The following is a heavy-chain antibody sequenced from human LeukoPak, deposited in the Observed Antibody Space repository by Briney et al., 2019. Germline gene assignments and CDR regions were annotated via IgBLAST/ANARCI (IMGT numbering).Heavy chain of an antibody. CDR2: INWNGGST. V-gene: IGHV3-20*04. Sequence: GGSLRLSCAASGFTFDDYGMSWVRQAPGKGLEWVSGINWNGGSTGYADSVKGRFTISRDNAKNSLYLQMNSLRAEDTALYYCARVGVGAALCVFDYWGQGTLVTVSS. CDR3: ARVGVGAALCVFDY. D-gene: IGHD1-26*01. J-gene: IGHJ4*02. CDR1: GFTFDDYG.